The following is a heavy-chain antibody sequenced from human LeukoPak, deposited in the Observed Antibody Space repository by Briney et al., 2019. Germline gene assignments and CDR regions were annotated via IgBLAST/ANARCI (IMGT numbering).Heavy chain of an antibody. D-gene: IGHD2-21*01. CDR2: INTDGSST. CDR3: SRGEVGVVDN. Sequence: GGSLRLSCAASGFTFSSYWMHWVRQAPGKGLVWVSGINTDGSSTNYADSVKGRFTISRDNAKNTLYLQMNSLRAEDTAVYYCSRGEVGVVDNWGQGTLVTVSS. J-gene: IGHJ4*02. CDR1: GFTFSSYW. V-gene: IGHV3-74*01.